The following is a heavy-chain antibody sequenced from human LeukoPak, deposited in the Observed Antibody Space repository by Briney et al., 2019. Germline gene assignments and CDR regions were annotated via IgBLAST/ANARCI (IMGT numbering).Heavy chain of an antibody. D-gene: IGHD6-6*01. V-gene: IGHV3-30*18. CDR2: ISYDGSNK. CDR1: GFTFSSYG. Sequence: QPGGSLRLSCAASGFTFSSYGMPWVRQAPGKGLEWVAVISYDGSNKYYADSVKGRFTISRDNSKNTLYLQMNSLRAEDTAVYYCAKRYSSSSFDYWGQGTLVTVSS. CDR3: AKRYSSSSFDY. J-gene: IGHJ4*02.